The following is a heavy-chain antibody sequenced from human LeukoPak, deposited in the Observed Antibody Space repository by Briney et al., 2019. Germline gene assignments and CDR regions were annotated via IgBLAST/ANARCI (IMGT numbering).Heavy chain of an antibody. D-gene: IGHD3-3*01. CDR1: GFTFDDYA. CDR3: ARDRNDFWSGYSDS. V-gene: IGHV3-9*01. J-gene: IGHJ4*02. Sequence: GRSLRLSCAASGFTFDDYAMHWVRQAPGKGLEWVSGISWNSGSIGYADSVKGRFTISRDNAKNSLYLQMNSLRAEDTALYYCARDRNDFWSGYSDSWGQGTLVTVSS. CDR2: ISWNSGSI.